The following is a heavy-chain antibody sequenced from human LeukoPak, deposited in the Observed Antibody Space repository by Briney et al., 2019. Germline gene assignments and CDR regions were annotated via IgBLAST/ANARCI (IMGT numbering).Heavy chain of an antibody. V-gene: IGHV3-53*01. D-gene: IGHD1-26*01. CDR1: GFTVSSNY. CDR3: ARGGSYLSAFDI. CDR2: IYSGGST. Sequence: GGPLRLSCAASGFTVSSNYMSWVRQAPGKGLEWVSIIYSGGSTFYADSVKGRFTISRDNSKNTLYLQMNSLRAEDTAVYYCARGGSYLSAFDIWGQGTMVTVSS. J-gene: IGHJ3*02.